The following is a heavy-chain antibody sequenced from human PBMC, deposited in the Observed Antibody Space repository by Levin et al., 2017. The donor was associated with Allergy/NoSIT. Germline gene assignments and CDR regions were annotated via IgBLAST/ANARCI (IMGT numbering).Heavy chain of an antibody. CDR2: ITRSGGHT. J-gene: IGHJ2*01. V-gene: IGHV3-23*01. Sequence: HGESLKISCAASGFTFRDYAMTWVRQAPGKGLEWVSAITRSGGHTFYADSVKGRLTLSRVDSKNTLYLQMDSLRAEDTAVYYCARHTRGDLWYFDLWGRGTLVTVSS. CDR1: GFTFRDYA. D-gene: IGHD2-21*01. CDR3: ARHTRGDLWYFDL.